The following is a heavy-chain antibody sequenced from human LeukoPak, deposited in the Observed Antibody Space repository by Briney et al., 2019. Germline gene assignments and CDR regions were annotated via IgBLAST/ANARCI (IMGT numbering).Heavy chain of an antibody. CDR2: IWYDGSNK. CDR3: ARDLEQQLVLDY. D-gene: IGHD6-13*01. CDR1: GFTFSSYG. J-gene: IGHJ4*02. V-gene: IGHV3-33*01. Sequence: GGSLRLSCAASGFTFSSYGMPWVRQAPGKGLEWVAVIWYDGSNKYYADSVKGRFTISRDNSKNTLYLQMNSLRAEDTAVYYCARDLEQQLVLDYWGQGTLVTVSS.